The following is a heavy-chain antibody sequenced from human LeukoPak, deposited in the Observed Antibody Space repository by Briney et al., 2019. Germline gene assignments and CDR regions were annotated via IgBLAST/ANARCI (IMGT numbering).Heavy chain of an antibody. D-gene: IGHD3-10*01. CDR3: ASRLSTASGIYFGY. CDR2: INWNGGSP. J-gene: IGHJ4*02. CDR1: GLKFDDYG. Sequence: GGSLRLSCAGSGLKFDDYGMSWVRQAPGKGLEWVSGINWNGGSPTYADSVKGRFTISRDNAKNSLYLQMNSPRAEDTAFYYCASRLSTASGIYFGYWGQGILVTVSS. V-gene: IGHV3-20*04.